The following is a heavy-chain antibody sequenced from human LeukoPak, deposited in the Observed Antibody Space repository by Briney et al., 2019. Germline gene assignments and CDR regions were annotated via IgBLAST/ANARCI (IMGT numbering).Heavy chain of an antibody. CDR1: GFTFDDYA. V-gene: IGHV3-9*01. CDR2: ISWNSGSV. D-gene: IGHD6-13*01. CDR3: AKDLSALAAAADYSYYGMDL. Sequence: PGGSLRLSCAASGFTFDDYAMHWVRQAPGKGLQWVSGISWNSGSVDYADSVKGRFTISRDNVKNSLYLQMNSLRPEDTALYYCAKDLSALAAAADYSYYGMDLWGQGTTVTVSS. J-gene: IGHJ6*02.